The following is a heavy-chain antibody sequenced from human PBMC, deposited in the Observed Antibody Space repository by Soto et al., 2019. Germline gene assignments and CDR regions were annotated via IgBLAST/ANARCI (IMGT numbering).Heavy chain of an antibody. CDR2: VYYSGST. CDR3: ASRRVLVTGITHX. Sequence: SETLSLTFTVSGGSINSNNYYWSWIRQPPGKGVEGIGSVYYSGSTYYNPSLKSGVTISVDTSKRQFSLKLSSVTASDTAVFYCASRRVLVTGITHXWGQGTLVTVSX. J-gene: IGHJ4*02. CDR1: GGSINSNNYY. V-gene: IGHV4-39*01. D-gene: IGHD2-21*02.